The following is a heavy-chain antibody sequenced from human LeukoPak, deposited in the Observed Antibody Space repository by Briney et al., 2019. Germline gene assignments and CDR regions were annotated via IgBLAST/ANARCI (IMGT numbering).Heavy chain of an antibody. J-gene: IGHJ5*02. CDR1: GFRFSSYV. D-gene: IGHD6-13*01. CDR2: INWNGGST. CDR3: ARDLLRYSSSPGNWFDP. V-gene: IGHV3-20*04. Sequence: PGGSLRLSCAASGFRFSSYVMSWVRQAPGKGLEWVSGINWNGGSTGYADSVKGRFTISRDNAKNSLYLQMNSLRAEDTALYYCARDLLRYSSSPGNWFDPWGQGTLVTVSS.